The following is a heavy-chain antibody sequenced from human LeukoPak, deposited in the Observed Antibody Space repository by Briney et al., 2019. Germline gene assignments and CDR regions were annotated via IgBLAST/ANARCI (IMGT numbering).Heavy chain of an antibody. J-gene: IGHJ4*02. CDR2: INPNSGDT. CDR3: ARDERYDSSGYPFDY. Sequence: ASVKVSCKASGYTFTGYNMHWVRQAPGQGLEWMGWINPNSGDTNYAQKFRGRVTMTRDTSISTAYMELSRLRSDDTAVYYCARDERYDSSGYPFDYWGQGTLVTVSS. D-gene: IGHD3-22*01. V-gene: IGHV1-2*02. CDR1: GYTFTGYN.